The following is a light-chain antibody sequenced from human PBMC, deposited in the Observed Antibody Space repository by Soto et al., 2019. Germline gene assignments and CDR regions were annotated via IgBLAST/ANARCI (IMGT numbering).Light chain of an antibody. CDR1: QSVSDN. CDR3: QQYGSSGT. CDR2: GAS. V-gene: IGKV3-20*01. Sequence: LMTQSPDTLYVSPGERVTLSCRASQSVSDNLAWYQQKPGQAPRLLIYGASSRATGIPDRFSGSGSGTDFTLTISRLEPEDFAVYYCQQYGSSGTFGQGTKVDIK. J-gene: IGKJ1*01.